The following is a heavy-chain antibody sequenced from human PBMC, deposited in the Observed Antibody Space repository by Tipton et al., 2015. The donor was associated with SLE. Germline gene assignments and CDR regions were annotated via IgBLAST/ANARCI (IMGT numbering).Heavy chain of an antibody. CDR2: ISPYIGNT. Sequence: QLVQSGAEVKKPGASVKVSCKASGYTFSSFAIAWVRQAPGQGLEWMGWISPYIGNTNYAQKFQGRVTMTTDTSASTAYMELRSLRSDDPAVYYCARVVVAGFDPWGQGPLVTVSS. J-gene: IGHJ5*02. V-gene: IGHV1-18*01. CDR1: GYTFSSFA. CDR3: ARVVVAGFDP. D-gene: IGHD2-15*01.